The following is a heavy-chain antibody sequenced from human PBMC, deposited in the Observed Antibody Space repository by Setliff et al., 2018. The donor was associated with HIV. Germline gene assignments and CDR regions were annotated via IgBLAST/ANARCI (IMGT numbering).Heavy chain of an antibody. D-gene: IGHD3-22*01. CDR3: ARAYYHHSGAYWSTDYYYSYIDV. Sequence: PGGSLRLSCTASGFTFSRHAMTWVRQAPGKGLEWVSTIPSNSEYTIYADSVEGRFTISRDNNKNTLYLQMNSLRAEDTAVYYCARAYYHHSGAYWSTDYYYSYIDVWGKGTTVTVSS. J-gene: IGHJ6*03. CDR2: IPSNSEYT. V-gene: IGHV3-23*01. CDR1: GFTFSRHA.